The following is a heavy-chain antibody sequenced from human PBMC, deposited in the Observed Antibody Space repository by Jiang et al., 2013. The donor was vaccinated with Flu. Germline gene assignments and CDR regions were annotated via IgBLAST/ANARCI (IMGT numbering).Heavy chain of an antibody. CDR1: GFTFSNYV. CDR3: VRPLNDYTSYFEN. J-gene: IGHJ4*02. CDR2: ISSDGSNR. V-gene: IGHV3-30-3*01. D-gene: IGHD4-11*01. Sequence: VMLVESGGGVVQPGGSLRLSCAASGFTFSNYVPHWVRQAPGKGLQWVALISSDGSNRYYSDSVKGRFTVSRDNSKSTLHLQMNSLRPDDTAVYFCVRPLNDYTSYFENWGQGTPVTVSS.